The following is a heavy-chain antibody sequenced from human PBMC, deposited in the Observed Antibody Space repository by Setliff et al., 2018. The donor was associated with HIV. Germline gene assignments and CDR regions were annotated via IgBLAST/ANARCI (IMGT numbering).Heavy chain of an antibody. J-gene: IGHJ6*03. Sequence: SETLSLTCTVSGGPISTYYWGWIRQPPGKGLEWIGYINYSGSTKHNPSLKSRVTISVDTSKNQLSLKLNSVTAADAAVYYCARNGDYYMDVWGKGTTVTVSS. V-gene: IGHV4-59*01. CDR2: INYSGST. CDR3: ARNGDYYMDV. D-gene: IGHD4-17*01. CDR1: GGPISTYY.